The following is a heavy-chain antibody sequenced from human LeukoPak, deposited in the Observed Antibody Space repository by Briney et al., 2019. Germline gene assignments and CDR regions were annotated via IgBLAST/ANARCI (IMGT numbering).Heavy chain of an antibody. CDR2: INPNSGVT. Sequence: ASVKVSCKASGYTFNGYYLHWVRQAPGQGLEWMGWINPNSGVTNFAQRFQGSVTMTRDTSISTSYMELSRVRSDDTAVYCCARQGALVKGIDYWGQGTLVTVSS. V-gene: IGHV1-2*02. CDR3: ARQGALVKGIDY. CDR1: GYTFNGYY. J-gene: IGHJ4*02. D-gene: IGHD6-13*01.